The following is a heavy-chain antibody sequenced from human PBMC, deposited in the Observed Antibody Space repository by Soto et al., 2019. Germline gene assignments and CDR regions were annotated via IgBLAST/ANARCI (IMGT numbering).Heavy chain of an antibody. CDR3: TRSPYGMDV. CDR2: TRNKANSYTT. Sequence: EVQLVESGGGLVQPGGSLRLSCAASGFTFSDHHMDWVRQAPGKGLEWVGRTRNKANSYTTEYAASVKGRFTISRDDSMNSLYLQMNSLKTEDTAVYYCTRSPYGMDVWGQGTTVTVSS. J-gene: IGHJ6*02. CDR1: GFTFSDHH. V-gene: IGHV3-72*01.